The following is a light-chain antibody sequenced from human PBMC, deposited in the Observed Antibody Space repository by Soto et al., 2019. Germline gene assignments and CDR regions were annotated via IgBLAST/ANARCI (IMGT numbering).Light chain of an antibody. Sequence: EIVMTQSPVTLSVSPGERVTLSCRASQSVSSNLAWYQQKPGQAPSLLIYGAFTRATGIPARFSGTGSGTEFTLTISSLQSEDFALYYCQQRSNWPFTFGGGTKVDIK. CDR1: QSVSSN. CDR2: GAF. CDR3: QQRSNWPFT. V-gene: IGKV3-15*01. J-gene: IGKJ4*01.